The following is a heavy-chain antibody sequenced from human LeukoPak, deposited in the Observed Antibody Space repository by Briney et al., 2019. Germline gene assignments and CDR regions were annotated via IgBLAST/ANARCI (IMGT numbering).Heavy chain of an antibody. CDR2: ISGSGGRT. Sequence: GGSLRLSCAASGFTFSSYAMSWVRQAPGKGLEWVSGISGSGGRTYYADSVKGRFTISRDNSKNTLYLQMNSLRAEDTAVYYCAKDSSSSWFVINYFDYWGQGTLVTVSS. D-gene: IGHD6-13*01. V-gene: IGHV3-23*01. CDR3: AKDSSSSWFVINYFDY. CDR1: GFTFSSYA. J-gene: IGHJ4*02.